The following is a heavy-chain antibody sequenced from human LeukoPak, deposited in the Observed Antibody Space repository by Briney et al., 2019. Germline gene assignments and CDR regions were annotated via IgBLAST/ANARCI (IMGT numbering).Heavy chain of an antibody. V-gene: IGHV1-3*01. CDR3: ASLADSSGYYPTSYYYGMDV. J-gene: IGHJ6*02. D-gene: IGHD3-22*01. CDR2: IYAANGNT. Sequence: ASVKVSCKASGYSFISYAIHWVRQAPGQRLEWMGWIYAANGNTKYSQKFQGRVTITRDTSASTAYMELSSLRSEDTAVYYCASLADSSGYYPTSYYYGMDVWGQGTTVTVSS. CDR1: GYSFISYA.